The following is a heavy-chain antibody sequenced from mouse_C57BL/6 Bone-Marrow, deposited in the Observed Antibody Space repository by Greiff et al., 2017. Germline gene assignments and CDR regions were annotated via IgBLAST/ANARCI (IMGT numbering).Heavy chain of an antibody. CDR2: IYPGDGDT. V-gene: IGHV1-82*01. D-gene: IGHD3-2*02. J-gene: IGHJ3*01. CDR3: ARSSRQLRFPFAY. Sequence: QVQLKQSGPELVKPGASVKISCKASGYAFSSSWMNWVKQRPGKGLEWIGRIYPGDGDTNYNGKFKGKATLTADKSSSTAYMQLSSLTSEDSAVYFCARSSRQLRFPFAYWGQGTLVTVSA. CDR1: GYAFSSSW.